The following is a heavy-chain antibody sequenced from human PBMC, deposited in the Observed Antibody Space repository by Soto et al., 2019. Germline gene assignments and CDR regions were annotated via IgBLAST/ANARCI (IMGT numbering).Heavy chain of an antibody. J-gene: IGHJ4*01. V-gene: IGHV4-61*01. CDR2: ISYSGST. CDR1: GVSVSSGSFY. CDR3: GRGATETQSDY. Sequence: VQLQESGPGLVKPSETLSLTCTVSGVSVSSGSFYWTWIRQTSGQGLEEIGFISYSGSTNYNPSLMNRVPISLDTSRSQTPLKVSSGTAAETYVYYSGRGATETQSDY.